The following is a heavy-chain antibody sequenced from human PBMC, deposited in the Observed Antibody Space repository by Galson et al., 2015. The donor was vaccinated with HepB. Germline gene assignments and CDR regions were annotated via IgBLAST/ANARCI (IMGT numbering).Heavy chain of an antibody. Sequence: SLRLSCAGSGFIFRHHAMAWIRQAPGTGLEWVSGINGRGSIRSSSDAVKGRFSISRDNSKDTVFLQMDNLRAEDTAVYYCVKEGSWFGGDWFDPWGQGALVTVS. J-gene: IGHJ5*02. CDR3: VKEGSWFGGDWFDP. D-gene: IGHD3-16*01. CDR1: GFIFRHHA. V-gene: IGHV3-23*01. CDR2: INGRGSIR.